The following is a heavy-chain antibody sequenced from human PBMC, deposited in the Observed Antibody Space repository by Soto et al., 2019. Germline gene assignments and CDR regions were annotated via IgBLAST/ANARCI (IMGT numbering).Heavy chain of an antibody. CDR1: GGSISNYY. CDR2: IYDSGST. Sequence: SETLSLTCTVSGGSISNYYWSWIRQPPGKGQEWIGYIYDSGSTNSKPSLQNRVTISVDTSKNQFSLKLRAVTAADTAIYYCARARISMVREVIKYNMDVWGQGTTVTVSS. V-gene: IGHV4-59*01. CDR3: ARARISMVREVIKYNMDV. D-gene: IGHD3-10*01. J-gene: IGHJ6*02.